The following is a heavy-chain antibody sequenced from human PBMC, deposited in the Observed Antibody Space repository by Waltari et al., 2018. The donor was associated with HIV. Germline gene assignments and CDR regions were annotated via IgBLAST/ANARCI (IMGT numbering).Heavy chain of an antibody. Sequence: EVQLVESGGGLVQPGGSLRLSCAASGFTFSSYWMSWVRQAPGKGLEWVANIKQDGSEKYYVDSEKGRFSISGDNAKNSLYLQMNSLRAEDTAVYYCARAVGAPRTLYCFDYWGQGTLVTVSS. CDR1: GFTFSSYW. CDR2: IKQDGSEK. V-gene: IGHV3-7*01. CDR3: ARAVGAPRTLYCFDY. J-gene: IGHJ4*02. D-gene: IGHD3-16*01.